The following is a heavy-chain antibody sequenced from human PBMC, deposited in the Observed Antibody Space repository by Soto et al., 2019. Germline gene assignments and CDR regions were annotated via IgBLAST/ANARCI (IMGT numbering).Heavy chain of an antibody. CDR2: TYHSGNP. Sequence: TLSLTCDVSGDTISTGGYTWAWIRQPPGKALEWIGHTYHSGNPYYNPSLKSRVIISVDRSKNQFSLRGEDTAIYYCARLGPYGSETYSFRYNWFDPWGQGTLVTVSS. CDR3: YGSETYSFRYNWFDP. V-gene: IGHV4-30-2*01. CDR1: GDTISTGGYT. D-gene: IGHD3-10*01. J-gene: IGHJ5*02.